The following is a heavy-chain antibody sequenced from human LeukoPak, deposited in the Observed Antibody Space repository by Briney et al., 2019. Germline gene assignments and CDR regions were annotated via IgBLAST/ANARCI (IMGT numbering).Heavy chain of an antibody. D-gene: IGHD3-10*01. Sequence: GGSLRLSCAASGFIFKNYPIHWVRQAPGKGLEWVAVISYDEHLTYYSDSVKGRFTISRDNAKNSLYLQMNSLRAEDTAVYYCATTITMVRGVRPYYYYYGMDVWGQGTTVTVSS. CDR1: GFIFKNYP. J-gene: IGHJ6*02. CDR3: ATTITMVRGVRPYYYYYGMDV. V-gene: IGHV3-30-3*01. CDR2: ISYDEHLT.